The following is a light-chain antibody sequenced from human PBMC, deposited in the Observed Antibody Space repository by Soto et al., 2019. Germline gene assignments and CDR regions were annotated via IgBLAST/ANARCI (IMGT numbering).Light chain of an antibody. J-gene: IGKJ1*01. CDR2: DAS. V-gene: IGKV3-20*01. CDR3: QQCSFSPRT. CDR1: QTITNNY. Sequence: EIVLTQSPGTLSLSPGERATLFCRASQTITNNYLAWYQHKPGQAPRLLLYDASRRATGIPDRFSGSGPGSDFPPTLSLLEPEDFAVYGCQQCSFSPRTFGQGTNVEIK.